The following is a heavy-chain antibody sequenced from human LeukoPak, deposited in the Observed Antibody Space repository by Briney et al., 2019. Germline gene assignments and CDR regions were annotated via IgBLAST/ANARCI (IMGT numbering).Heavy chain of an antibody. CDR1: GYTFTSYD. V-gene: IGHV1-8*02. CDR3: ARGVVAGTGFWYFDL. CDR2: MNPNSGNT. J-gene: IGHJ2*01. D-gene: IGHD6-19*01. Sequence: GESLKISCKGSGYTFTSYDINWVRQATGQGLEWMGWMNPNSGNTGYAQKFQGRVTMTRNTSISTAYMELSSLRSEDTAVYYCARGVVAGTGFWYFDLWGRGTLVTVSS.